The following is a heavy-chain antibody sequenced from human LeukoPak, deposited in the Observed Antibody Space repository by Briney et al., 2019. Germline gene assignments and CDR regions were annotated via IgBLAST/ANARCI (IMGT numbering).Heavy chain of an antibody. J-gene: IGHJ4*02. CDR1: GYTFTSYY. CDR3: ASQTVEMATISPFDY. Sequence: ASVKVSCKASGYTFTSYYMHWVRQAPGQGLEWMGIINPSGGSTSYAQKFQGRVTMTRDMSTSTVYMELSSLRSEDTAVYYCASQTVEMATISPFDYWGQGTLVTVSS. V-gene: IGHV1-46*01. D-gene: IGHD5-24*01. CDR2: INPSGGST.